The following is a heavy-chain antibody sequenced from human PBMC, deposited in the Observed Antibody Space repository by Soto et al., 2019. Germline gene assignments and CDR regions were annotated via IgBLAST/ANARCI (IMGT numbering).Heavy chain of an antibody. CDR1: GFTFSGSA. J-gene: IGHJ4*02. CDR2: IRSKTNNYAT. CDR3: SSPSRASCSGYGCYDY. V-gene: IGHV3-73*01. D-gene: IGHD2-15*01. Sequence: GGSLRLSCAASGFTFSGSAVHWVRQASGKGLEWVGRIRSKTNNYATTYGASVRGRFTISRDDSKNMAYLQMNSLKTEDTAFYFCSSPSRASCSGYGCYDYWGQGTLVTVSS.